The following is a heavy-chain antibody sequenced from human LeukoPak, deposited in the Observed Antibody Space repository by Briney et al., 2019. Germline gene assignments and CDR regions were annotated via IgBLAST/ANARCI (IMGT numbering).Heavy chain of an antibody. CDR1: GFTFDRFT. Sequence: GGSLRLSCAASGFTFDRFTIHWVRQTPGKGLEWVSLINRRGHTFYADSVKGRFTISRDNSRNSVFLQINSLRPEDTALYHCAKEVDCPSDCLFFHSWGQGTLVTVSS. CDR2: INRRGHT. D-gene: IGHD2-21*02. CDR3: AKEVDCPSDCLFFHS. V-gene: IGHV3-43*01. J-gene: IGHJ5*01.